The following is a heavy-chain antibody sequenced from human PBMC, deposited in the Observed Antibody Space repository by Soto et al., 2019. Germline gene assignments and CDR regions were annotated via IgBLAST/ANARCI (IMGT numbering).Heavy chain of an antibody. CDR2: IDYSGNT. V-gene: IGHV4-39*02. Sequence: SETLSLTCTVSGGSISSWSYYWGWIRQPPGKWLEWIGSIDYSGNTYYDPSLQSRVTIXXXTXXXXXSLXLXXVTXADTALYYCARRRTSYGLDVWGQGTTVTVS. J-gene: IGHJ6*02. CDR1: GGSISSWSYY. CDR3: ARRRTSYGLDV.